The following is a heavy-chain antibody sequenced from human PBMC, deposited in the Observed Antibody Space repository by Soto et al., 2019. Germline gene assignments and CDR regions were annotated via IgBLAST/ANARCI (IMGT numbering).Heavy chain of an antibody. CDR2: INRSGST. J-gene: IGHJ3*02. Sequence: SETLSLTGAVYGGSYSGYYWSWIRQPTGKGLEWIGEINRSGSTNYNPPLKSRVTISVDTSKNHFSLKLSSVTAADTAVYYCASQLDFDALDIWGQGTMVTVAS. CDR1: GGSYSGYY. CDR3: ASQLDFDALDI. V-gene: IGHV4-34*01. D-gene: IGHD1-1*01.